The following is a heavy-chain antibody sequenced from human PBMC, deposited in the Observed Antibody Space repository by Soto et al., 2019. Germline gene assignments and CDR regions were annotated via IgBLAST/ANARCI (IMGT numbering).Heavy chain of an antibody. V-gene: IGHV3-23*01. Sequence: GGSLRLSCAASGFTFSSYAMSWVRQAPGKGLEWVSAISGSGGSTYYADSVKGRFTISRDNSKNTLYLQMNSLRAEDTAVYYCAKGDSSSPKYYYYYGMDVWGQGTTVTVS. CDR1: GFTFSSYA. D-gene: IGHD6-6*01. J-gene: IGHJ6*02. CDR2: ISGSGGST. CDR3: AKGDSSSPKYYYYYGMDV.